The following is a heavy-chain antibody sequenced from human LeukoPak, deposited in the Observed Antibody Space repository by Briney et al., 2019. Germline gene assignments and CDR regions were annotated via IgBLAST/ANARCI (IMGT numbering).Heavy chain of an antibody. V-gene: IGHV5-51*01. Sequence: GESLKISCKGSGYSFTSYWIGWVRQMPGKGLEWMGIVYPGDSDTRYSASFQGQVTTSADKSISTAYRQWSSLKASDTAMYYCARLGRGSGGVFDYWGQGTLVTVSS. D-gene: IGHD3-10*01. CDR3: ARLGRGSGGVFDY. J-gene: IGHJ4*02. CDR1: GYSFTSYW. CDR2: VYPGDSDT.